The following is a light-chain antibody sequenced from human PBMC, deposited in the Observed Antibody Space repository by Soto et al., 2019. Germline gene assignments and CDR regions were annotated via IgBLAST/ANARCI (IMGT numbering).Light chain of an antibody. CDR3: QLYDSSLSGVI. Sequence: QSVLAQPPSVSGAPGQRVTISCTGSSSNIGAGYGVHWYIQLPGTAPKLLVYGDSNRPSGVPDRFSGSKSDTSASLAITGLQAEDEADYYCQLYDSSLSGVIFGGGTKVTVL. CDR1: SSNIGAGYG. CDR2: GDS. J-gene: IGLJ2*01. V-gene: IGLV1-40*01.